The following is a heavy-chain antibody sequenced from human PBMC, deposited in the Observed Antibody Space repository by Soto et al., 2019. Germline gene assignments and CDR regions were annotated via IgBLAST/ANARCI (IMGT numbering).Heavy chain of an antibody. V-gene: IGHV3-23*01. J-gene: IGHJ4*02. CDR3: GNLPLAAAGNW. CDR1: GFTFSSYA. D-gene: IGHD6-13*01. CDR2: ISGSGGST. Sequence: GGSLRLSCTASGFTFSSYAMSWVRQAPGKGLEWVSAISGSGGSTYYADSVKGRFTISRDNSKNTLYLQMNSLRAEDTAVYYCGNLPLAAAGNWWGQGTLVTVSS.